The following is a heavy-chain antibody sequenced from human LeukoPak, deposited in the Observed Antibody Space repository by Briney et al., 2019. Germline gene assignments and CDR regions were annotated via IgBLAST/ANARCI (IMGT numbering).Heavy chain of an antibody. CDR1: GGSISSGDYY. D-gene: IGHD3-10*01. CDR2: IYYSGST. J-gene: IGHJ2*01. CDR3: AKRQAAFGGTWKGYFDL. Sequence: SETLSLTRTVSGGSISSGDYYWSWIRQPPGKGLEWIGYIYYSGSTYYNPSLKSRVTISVDTSKNQFSLKLSSVTAADTAVYYCAKRQAAFGGTWKGYFDLWGRGTLVTVSS. V-gene: IGHV4-30-4*01.